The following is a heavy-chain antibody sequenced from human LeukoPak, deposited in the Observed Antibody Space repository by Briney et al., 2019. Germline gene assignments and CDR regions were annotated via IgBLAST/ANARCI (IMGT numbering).Heavy chain of an antibody. D-gene: IGHD3-10*01. CDR3: AKDFPWGYGSGSGAY. CDR1: GFTFDDYG. CDR2: INWNGGST. J-gene: IGHJ4*02. Sequence: GGSLRLSCAASGFTFDDYGMSWVRQAPGKGLEWVSGINWNGGSTGYADSVKGRFTISRDNAKNSLYLQMNSLRAEDTAVYYCAKDFPWGYGSGSGAYWGQGTLVTVSS. V-gene: IGHV3-20*04.